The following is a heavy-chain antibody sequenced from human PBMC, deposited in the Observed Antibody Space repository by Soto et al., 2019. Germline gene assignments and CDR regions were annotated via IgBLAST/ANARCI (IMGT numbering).Heavy chain of an antibody. J-gene: IGHJ5*02. V-gene: IGHV1-69*12. CDR1: GGTFSSYG. CDR2: IIPIFGPA. D-gene: IGHD3-22*01. CDR3: ARPTRFYYDTSGQSAWFDP. Sequence: QVHLLQSGAEVKKPGSSVRVSCEASGGTFSSYGVSWVRQAPGQGLEWMGGIIPIFGPANYAQNFQGRLTITADESTNTAYMELSGLRSEDTAVYYCARPTRFYYDTSGQSAWFDPWGQGTLVTVSS.